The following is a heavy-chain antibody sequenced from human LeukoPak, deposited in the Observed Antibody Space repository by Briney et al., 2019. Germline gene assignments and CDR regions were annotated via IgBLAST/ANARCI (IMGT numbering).Heavy chain of an antibody. D-gene: IGHD3-10*02. CDR2: ITASGTAM. CDR3: ARVRAIFGYDAFDI. V-gene: IGHV3-48*01. Sequence: PGGSLRLSCAASGFTFSSYSMNWVRQAPGKGLEWVSHITASGTAMFYADSVKGRFTISRENSKNTLYLQMDSLRVEDTAVYYCARVRAIFGYDAFDIWGQGTMVTVSS. CDR1: GFTFSSYS. J-gene: IGHJ3*02.